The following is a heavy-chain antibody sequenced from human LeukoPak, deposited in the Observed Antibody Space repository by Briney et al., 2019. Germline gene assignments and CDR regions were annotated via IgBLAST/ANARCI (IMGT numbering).Heavy chain of an antibody. CDR2: ISAYNGNT. CDR3: ARDYCGGGSCKFDF. Sequence: ASVKVSCKASGYTFTSYGFSWVRQASGQGLERMGWISAYNGNTKYAQKLQGRVTMTTDTSTSTAYMELRSLRSDDTAVYYCARDYCGGGSCKFDFWGQGTLATVSS. V-gene: IGHV1-18*01. D-gene: IGHD2-15*01. J-gene: IGHJ4*02. CDR1: GYTFTSYG.